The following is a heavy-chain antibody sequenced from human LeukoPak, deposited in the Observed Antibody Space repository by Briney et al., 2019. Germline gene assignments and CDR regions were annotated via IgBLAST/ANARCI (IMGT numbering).Heavy chain of an antibody. CDR3: ARHSGRFLEWLPSYNWFDP. J-gene: IGHJ5*02. V-gene: IGHV5-51*01. Sequence: GESLKISCKGSGYSFTSYWIGWVRQMPGKGLEWMGIIYPGDSDTRYSPSFQGQVTTSADKSISTAYLQWSSLKASDTAMYYCARHSGRFLEWLPSYNWFDPWGQGTLVTVSS. D-gene: IGHD3-3*01. CDR2: IYPGDSDT. CDR1: GYSFTSYW.